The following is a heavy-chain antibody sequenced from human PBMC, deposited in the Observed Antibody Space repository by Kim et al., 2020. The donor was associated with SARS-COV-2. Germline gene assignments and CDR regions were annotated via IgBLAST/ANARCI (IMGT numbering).Heavy chain of an antibody. CDR1: GFSFSSYD. CDR3: ARELPDSSSYGWYFDL. CDR2: IGTRGDT. Sequence: GGSLRLSCAASGFSFSSYDMHWVRQATGKGLEWVSAIGTRGDTYYPDSVKGRFTISRENAENSLSLQMNSLRVGDTAIYYCARELPDSSSYGWYFDLWGRGTLVPVSS. D-gene: IGHD6-6*01. V-gene: IGHV3-13*01. J-gene: IGHJ2*01.